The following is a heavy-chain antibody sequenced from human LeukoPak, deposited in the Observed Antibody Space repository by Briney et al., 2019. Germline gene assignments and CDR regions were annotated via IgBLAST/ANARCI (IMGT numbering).Heavy chain of an antibody. CDR3: ARVAFPYSGSYWDSDWFDP. J-gene: IGHJ5*02. CDR2: MNPNSGNT. CDR1: GYTFTSYD. Sequence: ASVKVSCKASGYTFTSYDINWVRQATGQGLEWMGWMNPNSGNTGYAQKFQGRVTMTRYTSISTAYMELSSLRSEDTAVYYCARVAFPYSGSYWDSDWFDPWGQGTLVTVSS. V-gene: IGHV1-8*01. D-gene: IGHD1-26*01.